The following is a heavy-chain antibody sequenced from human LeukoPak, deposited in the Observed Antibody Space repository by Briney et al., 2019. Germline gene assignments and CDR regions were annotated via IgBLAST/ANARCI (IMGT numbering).Heavy chain of an antibody. CDR1: GFTFSNAW. V-gene: IGHV3-66*01. J-gene: IGHJ4*02. CDR3: ARNYYDSSAYYYFDY. D-gene: IGHD3-22*01. Sequence: QAGGSLRLSCAASGFTFSNAWMSWVRQAPGKGLEWVSLIYSGGGTYYADSVKGRFTISRDNSKNTLYLQMNSLRAEDTAVYYCARNYYDSSAYYYFDYWGQGTLVTVSS. CDR2: IYSGGGT.